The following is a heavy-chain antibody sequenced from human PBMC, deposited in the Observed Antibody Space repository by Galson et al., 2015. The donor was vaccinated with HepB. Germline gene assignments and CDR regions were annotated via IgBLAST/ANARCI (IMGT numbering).Heavy chain of an antibody. CDR1: GLTFDESA. CDR3: AKDWSRAYSYGLFEY. D-gene: IGHD5-18*01. J-gene: IGHJ4*02. CDR2: ASWRGASI. V-gene: IGHV3-9*01. Sequence: SLRLSCAASGLTFDESAMHCVRKAPGESLDCVSAASWRGASIGYADSVKGRFTISRDNARNSLYLQMNSLGAEDTALYYCAKDWSRAYSYGLFEYWGQGTLVTVSS.